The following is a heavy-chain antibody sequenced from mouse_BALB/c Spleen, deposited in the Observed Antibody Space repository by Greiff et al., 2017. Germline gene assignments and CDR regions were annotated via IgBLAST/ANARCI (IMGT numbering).Heavy chain of an antibody. V-gene: IGHV5-17*02. CDR1: GFTFSSFG. CDR2: ISSGSSTI. CDR3: AREGIYYGNGGTWFAY. Sequence: EVQRVESGGGLVQPGGSRKLSCAASGFTFSSFGMHWVRQAPEKGLEWVAYISSGSSTIYYADTVKGRFTISRDNPKNTLFLQMTSLRSEDTAMYYCAREGIYYGNGGTWFAYWGQGTLVTVSA. J-gene: IGHJ3*01. D-gene: IGHD2-1*01.